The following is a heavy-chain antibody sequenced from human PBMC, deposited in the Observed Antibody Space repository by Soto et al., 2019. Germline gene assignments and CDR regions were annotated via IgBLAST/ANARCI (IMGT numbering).Heavy chain of an antibody. D-gene: IGHD2-15*01. CDR3: AREDSGGSPLS. J-gene: IGHJ4*02. Sequence: PSETLSLTCTVSGDSISSTRWWSWVRQPPGKGLEWIGYIYYSGSTYYNPSLKSRVTISVDTSKNQFSLKLSSVTAADTAVYYCAREDSGGSPLSWGQGTLVTVSS. CDR2: IYYSGST. V-gene: IGHV4-30-4*01. CDR1: GDSISSTRW.